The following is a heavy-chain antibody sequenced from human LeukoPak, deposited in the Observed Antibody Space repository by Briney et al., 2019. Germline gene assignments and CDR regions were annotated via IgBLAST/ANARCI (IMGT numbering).Heavy chain of an antibody. V-gene: IGHV3-15*01. Sequence: GGSLRLSCAASGLTFSNAWMSWVRQAPGKGLEWVGRIKSKTNGGTTDYAAPVKGRFTILRDDSKNTVYLQMNSLKTEDTALYYCATDSLVANFWGQATLVTVSS. J-gene: IGHJ4*02. CDR2: IKSKTNGGTT. CDR3: ATDSLVANF. CDR1: GLTFSNAW. D-gene: IGHD5-12*01.